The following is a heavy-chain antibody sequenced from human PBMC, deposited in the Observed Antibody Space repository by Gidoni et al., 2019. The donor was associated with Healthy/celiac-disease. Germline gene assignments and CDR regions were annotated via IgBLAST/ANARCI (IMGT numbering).Heavy chain of an antibody. CDR2: INPSGGST. Sequence: QVQLVQSGAEVKKPVASVKVSCKASGYTFTSYYMHWVRQAPGQGLEWMGIINPSGGSTSYAQKFQGRVTMTRDTSTSTVYMELSSLRSEDTAVYYCARAATYGSGKADYGMDVWGQGTTVTVSS. D-gene: IGHD3-10*01. CDR1: GYTFTSYY. V-gene: IGHV1-46*01. CDR3: ARAATYGSGKADYGMDV. J-gene: IGHJ6*02.